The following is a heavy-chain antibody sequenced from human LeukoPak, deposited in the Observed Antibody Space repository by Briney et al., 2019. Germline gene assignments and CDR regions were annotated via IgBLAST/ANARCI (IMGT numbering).Heavy chain of an antibody. CDR2: IYYSGST. Sequence: PSETLSLTCTVSGGSISSYYWSWIRQPPGKGLEWIGYIYYSGSTNYNPSLKSRVTISVDTSKNQFSLKLSSVTAVDTAVYYCARGEYSSSSPWFDPWGQGTLVTVSS. CDR1: GGSISSYY. CDR3: ARGEYSSSSPWFDP. J-gene: IGHJ5*02. V-gene: IGHV4-59*01. D-gene: IGHD6-6*01.